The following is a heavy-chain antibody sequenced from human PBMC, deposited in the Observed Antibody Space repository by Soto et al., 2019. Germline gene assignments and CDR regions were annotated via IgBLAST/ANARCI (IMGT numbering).Heavy chain of an antibody. CDR2: IYHSGST. CDR3: ARGTRHSLPYYYYYGMDV. Sequence: QLQLQESGSGLVKPSQTLSLTCAVSGGSISSGGYSWSWIRQPPGKGLEWIGYIYHSGSTYYNPSLKSRVTISEDRSKNQFSLKLSSVTAADTAVYYCARGTRHSLPYYYYYGMDVWGQGTTVTVSS. J-gene: IGHJ6*02. V-gene: IGHV4-30-2*01. CDR1: GGSISSGGYS. D-gene: IGHD2-2*01.